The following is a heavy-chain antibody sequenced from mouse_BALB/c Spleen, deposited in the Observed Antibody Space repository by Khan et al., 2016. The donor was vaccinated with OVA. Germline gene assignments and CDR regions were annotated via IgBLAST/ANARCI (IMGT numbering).Heavy chain of an antibody. CDR2: ISYSGNT. V-gene: IGHV3-2*02. Sequence: VQLKESGPGLVKPSQSLSLTCIVTGYSITSEFAWNWIQQFPGNKLEWMGYISYSGNTRYNPSLKSLISITRDTSRNQFFLQLNSVTTEDTATYYCARKDYYDYDPFPYWGQGTLVTVSA. J-gene: IGHJ3*01. CDR3: ARKDYYDYDPFPY. D-gene: IGHD2-4*01. CDR1: GYSITSEFA.